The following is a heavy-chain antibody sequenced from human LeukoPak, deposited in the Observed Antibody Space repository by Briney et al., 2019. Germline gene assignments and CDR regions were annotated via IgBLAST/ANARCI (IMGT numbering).Heavy chain of an antibody. V-gene: IGHV1-24*01. D-gene: IGHD6-6*01. Sequence: ASVKVSCKVSGSTLSDLSIHWVRQAPGKGLEYVGGSDPEDGETFHAQNFQGRVTMAEDTSIDTAYMELSSLRSEDTAVYYCVTDRARLFWYFDLWGRGTLVTVSS. J-gene: IGHJ2*01. CDR3: VTDRARLFWYFDL. CDR1: GSTLSDLS. CDR2: SDPEDGET.